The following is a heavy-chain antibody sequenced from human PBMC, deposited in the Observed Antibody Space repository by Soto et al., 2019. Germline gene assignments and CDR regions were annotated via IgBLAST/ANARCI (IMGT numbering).Heavy chain of an antibody. CDR3: AKREDFWRIYYYYGMDV. D-gene: IGHD3-3*01. CDR1: GFTFSSYA. V-gene: IGHV3-23*01. J-gene: IGHJ6*02. Sequence: GGSLRLSCAASGFTFSSYAMSWVRQAPGKGLEWVSAISGSGGSTYYADSVKGRFTISRDNSKNTLYLQMNSLRAEDTAVYYCAKREDFWRIYYYYGMDVWGQGTTVTVSS. CDR2: ISGSGGST.